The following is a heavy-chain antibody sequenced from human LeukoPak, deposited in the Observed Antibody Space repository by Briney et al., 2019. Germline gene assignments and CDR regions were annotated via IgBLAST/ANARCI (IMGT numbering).Heavy chain of an antibody. CDR1: EFTFSSYS. CDR2: ISSSSSYI. D-gene: IGHD2-15*01. V-gene: IGHV3-21*01. Sequence: GGSLRLSCAASEFTFSSYSMNWVRQAPGKGLEWVSSISSSSSYIYYAGSVKGRFTISRDNAKNSLYLQMNSLRAEDTAVYYCARDNVLRYWGQGTLVTVSS. CDR3: ARDNVLRY. J-gene: IGHJ4*02.